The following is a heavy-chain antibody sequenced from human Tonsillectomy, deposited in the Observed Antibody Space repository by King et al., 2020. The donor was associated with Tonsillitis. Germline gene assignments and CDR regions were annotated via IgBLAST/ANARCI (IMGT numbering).Heavy chain of an antibody. CDR1: GGSISSTNYC. Sequence: QLQESGPRLVKPSETLSLTCTVSGGSISSTNYCWGWIRQPPGKGLEWTGSICYSGSTYYNPSLKSRVSISEDTSKNQFSLKLSSVTAADTAVYYCARALGAGIWFAPWGQGTLVTVSS. CDR3: ARALGAGIWFAP. CDR2: ICYSGST. D-gene: IGHD3-10*01. J-gene: IGHJ5*02. V-gene: IGHV4-39*07.